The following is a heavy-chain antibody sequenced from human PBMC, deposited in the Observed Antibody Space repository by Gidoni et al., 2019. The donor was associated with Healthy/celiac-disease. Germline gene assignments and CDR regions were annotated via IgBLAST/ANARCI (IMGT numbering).Heavy chain of an antibody. D-gene: IGHD3-22*01. CDR3: ARQSSAYYDSSGYSLRGYYFDY. Sequence: SIYYSGSTYYNPSLKSRVTISVDTSKNQFSLKLSSVTAADTAVYYCARQSSAYYDSSGYSLRGYYFDYWGQGTLVTVSS. V-gene: IGHV4-39*01. J-gene: IGHJ4*02. CDR2: IYYSGST.